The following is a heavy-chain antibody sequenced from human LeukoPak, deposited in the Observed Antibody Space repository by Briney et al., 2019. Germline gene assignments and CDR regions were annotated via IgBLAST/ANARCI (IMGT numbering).Heavy chain of an antibody. CDR3: AKDDPLYGYTYDY. D-gene: IGHD5-24*01. Sequence: GRSLRLSCAASGFTFSSYGMHWVRQAPGKGLEWVAVISYDGSNKYYADSVKGRFTISRDNSKNTLYLQMNSLRAEDTAVYYCAKDDPLYGYTYDYWGQGTLVTVSS. CDR2: ISYDGSNK. CDR1: GFTFSSYG. J-gene: IGHJ4*02. V-gene: IGHV3-30*18.